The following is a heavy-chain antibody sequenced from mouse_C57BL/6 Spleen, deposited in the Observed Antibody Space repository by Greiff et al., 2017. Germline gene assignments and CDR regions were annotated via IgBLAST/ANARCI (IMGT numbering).Heavy chain of an antibody. CDR2: IDPETGGT. CDR1: GYTFTDYE. V-gene: IGHV1-15*01. Sequence: VQLQESGAELVRPGASVTLSCKASGYTFTDYEMHWVKQTPVHGLEWIGAIDPETGGTAYNQKFKGKAILTADKSSSTDYMELRSLTSEDSAVYYCTRGSYYGSSDYWGQGTTRTVSS. J-gene: IGHJ2*01. CDR3: TRGSYYGSSDY. D-gene: IGHD1-1*01.